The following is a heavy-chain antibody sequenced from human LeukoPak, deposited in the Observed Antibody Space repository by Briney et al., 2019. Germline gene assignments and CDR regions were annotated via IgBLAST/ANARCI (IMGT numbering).Heavy chain of an antibody. CDR1: GHTFTGYY. CDR3: ARGMTVYYYMDV. CDR2: INPNSGGT. Sequence: ASVKVSCKASGHTFTGYYMHWVRQAPGQGLEWMGWINPNSGGTNYAQKFQGRVTMTRDTSISTAYMELSSLRSEDMAVYYCARGMTVYYYMDVWGKGTTVTVSS. J-gene: IGHJ6*03. V-gene: IGHV1-2*02.